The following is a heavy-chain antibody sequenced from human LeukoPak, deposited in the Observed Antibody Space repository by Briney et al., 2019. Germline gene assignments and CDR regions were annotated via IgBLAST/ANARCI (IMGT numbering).Heavy chain of an antibody. D-gene: IGHD3-9*01. J-gene: IGHJ4*02. CDR1: GFTFSSYG. V-gene: IGHV3-30*18. CDR2: ISYDGSNK. Sequence: GRSLRLSCAASGFTFSSYGMHWVRQAPGKGLEWVAVISYDGSNKYYADSVKGRFTISRDNSKNTLYMQMNSLRAEDTAVYYCAKDRYILTGFDFWAQGTLVTVSS. CDR3: AKDRYILTGFDF.